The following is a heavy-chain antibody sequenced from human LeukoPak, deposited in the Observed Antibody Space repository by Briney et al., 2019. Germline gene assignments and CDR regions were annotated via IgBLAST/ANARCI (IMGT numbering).Heavy chain of an antibody. Sequence: SGGSLRLFCAASGFTFSSYAMSWVRQAPGKGLEWVSAISGSGGSTYYADSVKGRFTISRDNSKNTLYLQMNSLRAEDTAVYYCAKLGSIVVVPAAGASYNWFDPWGQGTLVTVSS. CDR1: GFTFSSYA. CDR2: ISGSGGST. J-gene: IGHJ5*02. CDR3: AKLGSIVVVPAAGASYNWFDP. V-gene: IGHV3-23*01. D-gene: IGHD2-2*01.